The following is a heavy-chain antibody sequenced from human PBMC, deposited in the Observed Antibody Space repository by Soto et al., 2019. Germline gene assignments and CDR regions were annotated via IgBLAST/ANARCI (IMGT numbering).Heavy chain of an antibody. Sequence: GGSLRLSCAASGFTFSGSAMHWVRQASGKGLEWVGRIRSKANSYATAYAASVKGRFTISRDDSKNTAYLQMNSLKTEDTAVYYCTRQLSTVDYYYYYMDVWGKGTTVTVSS. J-gene: IGHJ6*03. V-gene: IGHV3-73*01. CDR3: TRQLSTVDYYYYYMDV. CDR1: GFTFSGSA. CDR2: IRSKANSYAT. D-gene: IGHD4-4*01.